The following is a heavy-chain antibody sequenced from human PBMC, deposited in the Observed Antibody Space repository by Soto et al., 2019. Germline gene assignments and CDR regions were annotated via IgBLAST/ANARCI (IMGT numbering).Heavy chain of an antibody. CDR3: AKDPIVGRGYGDFYFDQ. Sequence: EVQLLESGGGLVQPGGSLRLSCAASGFTFRSYAMSWVRQAPGRGLEWVSTISGDAESIYYADSVKGRFTISRDNSENTLYLQMSSLRAEDTAVYYCAKDPIVGRGYGDFYFDQWGQGTLVTVSS. CDR1: GFTFRSYA. V-gene: IGHV3-23*01. D-gene: IGHD4-17*01. CDR2: ISGDAESI. J-gene: IGHJ4*02.